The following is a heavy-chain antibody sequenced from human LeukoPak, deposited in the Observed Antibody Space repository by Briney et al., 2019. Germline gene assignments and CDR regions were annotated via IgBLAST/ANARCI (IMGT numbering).Heavy chain of an antibody. CDR3: ARMYVPAAMSASGIAARRGSFDY. D-gene: IGHD6-6*01. Sequence: SETLSLTCTVSRGSISSDSYYWGWIRQPPGKGLQWIGAIYYSGSTYYNPSLKSRVTISVDTSKNQFSLKLSSVTAADTAVYYCARMYVPAAMSASGIAARRGSFDYWGQGTLVTVSS. V-gene: IGHV4-39*07. CDR2: IYYSGST. J-gene: IGHJ4*02. CDR1: RGSISSDSYY.